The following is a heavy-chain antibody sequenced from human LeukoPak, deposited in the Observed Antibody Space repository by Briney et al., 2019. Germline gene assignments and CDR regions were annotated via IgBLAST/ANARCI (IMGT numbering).Heavy chain of an antibody. CDR3: GRASAGDCSSTSCYVFDY. Sequence: SQTLSLTCAVSGGSISSGGYSWSWIRQPPGKGLEWIGYIYHSGSTYYNPSLKSRVTISVDRSKNQFSLKLSSVTAADTAVYYCGRASAGDCSSTSCYVFDYWGQGTLVTVSS. D-gene: IGHD2-2*01. CDR2: IYHSGST. V-gene: IGHV4-30-2*01. CDR1: GGSISSGGYS. J-gene: IGHJ4*02.